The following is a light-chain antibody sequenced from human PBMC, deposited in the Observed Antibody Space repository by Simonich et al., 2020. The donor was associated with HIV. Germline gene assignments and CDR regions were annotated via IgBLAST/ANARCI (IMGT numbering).Light chain of an antibody. Sequence: DIVMTQSPDSLAVSLGERATINCKSSQSVLYSSNNKNYLVWYQQKPGQPPKLLIYWASTRESGVPDRFSGSGSGTNFTLTISSLQAEDVAVYYCQQYHSTPNTFGQGTKLELK. CDR2: WAS. V-gene: IGKV4-1*01. CDR3: QQYHSTPNT. CDR1: QSVLYSSNNKNY. J-gene: IGKJ2*01.